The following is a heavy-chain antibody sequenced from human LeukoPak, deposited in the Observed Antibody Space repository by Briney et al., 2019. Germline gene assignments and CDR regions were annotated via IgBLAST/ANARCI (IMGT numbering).Heavy chain of an antibody. Sequence: GGSLRLSCAASGFTFSSYAMSWVRQAPGKGLEWISAISGSGGSTYYADSVKGRFTISRDNSKNTLYLQMNSLRAEDTAVYYCAAQLAARPIDYWGQGTLVTVSS. V-gene: IGHV3-23*01. CDR1: GFTFSSYA. CDR3: AAQLAARPIDY. D-gene: IGHD6-6*01. CDR2: ISGSGGST. J-gene: IGHJ4*02.